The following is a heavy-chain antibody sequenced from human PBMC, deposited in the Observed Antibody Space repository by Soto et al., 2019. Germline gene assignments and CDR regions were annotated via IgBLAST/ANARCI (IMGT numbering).Heavy chain of an antibody. J-gene: IGHJ5*02. CDR1: GASISGFY. V-gene: IGHV4-4*07. D-gene: IGHD1-1*01. CDR3: VRDGTKTLRDWFDP. CDR2: IYATGTT. Sequence: QVQLQESGPGLVKPSETLSLIGTVSGASISGFYWSWIRKSAGKGLEWIGRIYATGTTHYNPSLKSRVMMSVDKSKKQFSLKLRSVTAADTAVYYCVRDGTKTLRDWFDPWGHGIAVTVSS.